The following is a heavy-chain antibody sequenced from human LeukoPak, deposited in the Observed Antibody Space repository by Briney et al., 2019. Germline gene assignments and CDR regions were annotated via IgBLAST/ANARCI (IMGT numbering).Heavy chain of an antibody. D-gene: IGHD3-10*01. J-gene: IGHJ4*02. V-gene: IGHV3-66*01. CDR1: GFTVSSNY. CDR2: IYSGGST. CDR3: VRDYHGSGPDY. Sequence: GGSLRLSCAASGFTVSSNYMSWVRQAPGKGLEWVSVIYSGGSTYYADSVKGRFTISRDNSKNTVDLQMNSLRAEDTAVYYCVRDYHGSGPDYWGQGTLVTVSS.